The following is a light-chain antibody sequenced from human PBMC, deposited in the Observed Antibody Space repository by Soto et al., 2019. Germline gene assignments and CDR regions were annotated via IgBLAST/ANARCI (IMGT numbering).Light chain of an antibody. J-gene: IGKJ1*01. V-gene: IGKV2-28*01. CDR2: LGS. CDR3: MQALQTWT. Sequence: DIVMTQSPLSLPVTPGEPASISCRPSQSLLHSNGYNYLDWYLQKPGQSPQLLIYLGSNRASGVPDRFSGSASGTDFTLKISRVEAEDVGVYYCMQALQTWTFGQGTKVEIK. CDR1: QSLLHSNGYNY.